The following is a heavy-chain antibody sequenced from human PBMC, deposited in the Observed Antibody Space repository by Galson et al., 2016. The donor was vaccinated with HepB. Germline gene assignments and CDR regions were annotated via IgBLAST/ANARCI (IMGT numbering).Heavy chain of an antibody. V-gene: IGHV3-53*01. CDR3: HGAGGFSS. CDR1: GFTVSNNH. CDR2: IYGGGGT. J-gene: IGHJ5*02. Sequence: SLRLSCAASGFTVSNNHIFWVRQAPGKGLEWVSLIYGGGGTYCADSVKGRFTMYRDNSKNIVYLQMHSLRAEDTAVCYCHGAGGFSSWGQGTLVTVSS. D-gene: IGHD5-12*01.